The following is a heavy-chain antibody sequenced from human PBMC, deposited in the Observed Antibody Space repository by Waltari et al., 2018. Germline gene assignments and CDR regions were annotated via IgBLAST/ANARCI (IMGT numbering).Heavy chain of an antibody. J-gene: IGHJ4*02. Sequence: LVQSGAEVKKPGASVRVPCKTSGYPFSAYYIPWVRQAPGQGLEWMGWINPRNGETKYTQKFHGRVTMTRDTSINTAYMELSSLIFDDTAVYYCAREGSHLTTVNDYWGQGTLVIVSS. V-gene: IGHV1-2*02. CDR2: INPRNGET. CDR1: GYPFSAYY. D-gene: IGHD4-4*01. CDR3: AREGSHLTTVNDY.